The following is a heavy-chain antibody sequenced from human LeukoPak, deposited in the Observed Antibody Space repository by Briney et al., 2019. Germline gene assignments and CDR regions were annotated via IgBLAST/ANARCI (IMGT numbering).Heavy chain of an antibody. D-gene: IGHD4-11*01. V-gene: IGHV3-23*01. J-gene: IGHJ4*02. CDR1: GLTFSEYA. Sequence: GGSLRLSYTASGLTFSEYAMTWVRQAPGKGLEWVSTITAGGSHTYYPDSVKGRFTISRDNSKNMLYLQMNSLRAEDTAIYYCAKYLFPTTPYFDYWGQGTLVTVSS. CDR3: AKYLFPTTPYFDY. CDR2: ITAGGSHT.